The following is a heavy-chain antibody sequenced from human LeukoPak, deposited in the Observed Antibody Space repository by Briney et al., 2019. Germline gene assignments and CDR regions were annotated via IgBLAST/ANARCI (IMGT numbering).Heavy chain of an antibody. V-gene: IGHV3-74*01. CDR1: GFTFSNYR. Sequence: GGSLRLSCAASGFTFSNYRMHWVRQAPGKGLVWVSRINIDGSSTNYADSVKGRFTISRDNAKNTLYLQMNSLRVEDTAVYYCARVGPYGSGTYYIIDPWGQGTLVTVSS. J-gene: IGHJ5*02. CDR3: ARVGPYGSGTYYIIDP. D-gene: IGHD3-10*01. CDR2: INIDGSST.